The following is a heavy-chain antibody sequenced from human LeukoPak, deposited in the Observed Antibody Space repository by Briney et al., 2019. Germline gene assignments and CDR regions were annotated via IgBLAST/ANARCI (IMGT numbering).Heavy chain of an antibody. V-gene: IGHV4-39*01. J-gene: IGHJ3*02. CDR3: ARRDRGLTDAFDI. CDR2: IYYSGST. CDR1: GGSISSSSYY. Sequence: SETLSLTCTVSGGSISSSSYYWGWIRQPPGKGLEWIGSIYYSGSTYYNPSLKSRVTISVDTSKNQFSLKLSSVTAADTAVYYCARRDRGLTDAFDIWGQGTMVTVSS. D-gene: IGHD5-12*01.